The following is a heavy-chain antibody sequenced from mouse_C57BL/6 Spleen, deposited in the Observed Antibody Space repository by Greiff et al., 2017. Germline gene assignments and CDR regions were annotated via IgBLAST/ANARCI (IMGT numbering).Heavy chain of an antibody. D-gene: IGHD2-1*01. V-gene: IGHV1-50*01. J-gene: IGHJ2*01. CDR3: ARRVYYGNYGY. Sequence: QVQLQQPGAELVKPGASVKLSCKASGYTFTSYWMQWVKQRPGQGLEWIGEIDPSDSYTNYNQKFKGKATLTVAKSSSTAYMQLSSLTSEDSAVYYCARRVYYGNYGYWGQGTTLTVSS. CDR1: GYTFTSYW. CDR2: IDPSDSYT.